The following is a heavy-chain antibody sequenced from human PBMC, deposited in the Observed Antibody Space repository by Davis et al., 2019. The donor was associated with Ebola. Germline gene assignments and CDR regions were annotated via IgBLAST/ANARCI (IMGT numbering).Heavy chain of an antibody. Sequence: SVKVSCKASGGTFSSYAISWVRQAPGQGLEWMGWISAYNGNTNYAQKLQGRVTITADESTSTAYMELSSLRSEDTAVYYCARGPTDPSGGWGQGTLVTVSS. CDR2: ISAYNGNT. V-gene: IGHV1-69*13. D-gene: IGHD3-16*01. J-gene: IGHJ4*02. CDR1: GGTFSSYA. CDR3: ARGPTDPSGG.